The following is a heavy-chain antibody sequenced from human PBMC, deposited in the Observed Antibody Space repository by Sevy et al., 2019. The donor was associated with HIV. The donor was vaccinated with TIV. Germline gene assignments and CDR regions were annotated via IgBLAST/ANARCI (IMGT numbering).Heavy chain of an antibody. CDR1: GFTFSSYS. J-gene: IGHJ6*02. D-gene: IGHD5-18*01. CDR3: ASDTAMVSYGMDV. V-gene: IGHV3-21*01. Sequence: GGSLRLSCAASGFTFSSYSMNWVRQAPGKGLEWVSSISSSSSYIYYGDSVKGPFTISRDNAKKSLYLQMNGLGAEDRAGSYCASDTAMVSYGMDVWGQGTTVTVSS. CDR2: ISSSSSYI.